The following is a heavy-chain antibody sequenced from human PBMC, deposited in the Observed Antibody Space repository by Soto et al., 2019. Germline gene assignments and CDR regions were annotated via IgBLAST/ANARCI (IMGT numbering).Heavy chain of an antibody. J-gene: IGHJ4*02. D-gene: IGHD3-22*01. CDR1: GGSFSGYY. CDR3: AIRAGYYDSSGDFDY. V-gene: IGHV4-34*01. CDR2: INHSGST. Sequence: SETLSLTCAVYGGSFSGYYWSWIRQPPGKGLEWIGEINHSGSTNYNPSLKSRVTISVDTSKNQFSLKLSSVTAADTAVYYCAIRAGYYDSSGDFDYWGQGTLVTVSS.